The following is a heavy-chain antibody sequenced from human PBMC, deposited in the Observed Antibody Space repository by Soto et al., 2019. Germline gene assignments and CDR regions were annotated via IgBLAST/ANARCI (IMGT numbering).Heavy chain of an antibody. CDR3: AGSLMTTGFDY. CDR2: IYYSGST. Sequence: PSETLSLTCTVSGGSISSGDYYWSWIRQPPGKGLEWIGYIYYSGSTYYNPSLKSRVTISVDTSKNQFSLKLSSVTAADTAVYYCAGSLMTTGFDYWGQGTLVTVSS. CDR1: GGSISSGDYY. J-gene: IGHJ4*02. D-gene: IGHD4-17*01. V-gene: IGHV4-30-4*01.